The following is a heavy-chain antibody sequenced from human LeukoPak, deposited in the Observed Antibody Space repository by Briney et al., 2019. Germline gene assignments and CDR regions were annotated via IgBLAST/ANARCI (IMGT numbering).Heavy chain of an antibody. J-gene: IGHJ4*02. V-gene: IGHV3-7*01. CDR2: IKQDGSEK. Sequence: PGGSLRLSCAASGFTFSSYSMSWVRQAPGKGLEWVANIKQDGSEKYYVDSVKGRFTISRDNAKNSLYLQMNSLRAEDTAVYYCARRSPYGSGSRGGGFDYWGQGTLVTVSS. D-gene: IGHD3-10*01. CDR1: GFTFSSYS. CDR3: ARRSPYGSGSRGGGFDY.